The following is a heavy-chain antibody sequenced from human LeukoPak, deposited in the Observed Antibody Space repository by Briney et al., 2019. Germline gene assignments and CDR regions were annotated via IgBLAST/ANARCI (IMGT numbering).Heavy chain of an antibody. CDR3: ARGSIAYYYMDV. Sequence: GGSLRLSCAASGFTFSSYSMNWVRQAPGTGLEWVSSISSSSSYIYYADSVKGRFTISRDNAKNSLYLQMNSLRAEDTAVYYCARGSIAYYYMDVWGKGTTVTISS. CDR1: GFTFSSYS. V-gene: IGHV3-21*01. J-gene: IGHJ6*03. CDR2: ISSSSSYI. D-gene: IGHD3-22*01.